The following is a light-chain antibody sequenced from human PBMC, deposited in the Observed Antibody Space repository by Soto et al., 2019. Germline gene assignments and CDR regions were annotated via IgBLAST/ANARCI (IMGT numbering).Light chain of an antibody. J-gene: IGKJ2*01. CDR3: QQYNRSYT. Sequence: DIQLTQSPSILSASGGDRVTITCRASQSIANRLAWYQQKPGKTPKLLIYGASTLESGVPSRFSGSGSGTEFTHTINSLQTDDFATYYCQQYNRSYTFGQGTKLEIK. V-gene: IGKV1-5*01. CDR2: GAS. CDR1: QSIANR.